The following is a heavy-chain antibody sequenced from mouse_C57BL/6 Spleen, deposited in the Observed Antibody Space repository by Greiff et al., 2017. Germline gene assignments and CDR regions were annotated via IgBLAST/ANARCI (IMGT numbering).Heavy chain of an antibody. J-gene: IGHJ3*01. V-gene: IGHV1-82*01. Sequence: QVQLQQSGPELVKPGASVKISCKASGYAFSSSWMNWVKQRPGKGLEWIGRIYPGDGDTNYNGKFKGKATLTADKSSSTAYMQLSSLTSEDSAVYFCAFSDGYYVGFAYWGQGTLVTVSA. CDR3: AFSDGYYVGFAY. D-gene: IGHD2-3*01. CDR1: GYAFSSSW. CDR2: IYPGDGDT.